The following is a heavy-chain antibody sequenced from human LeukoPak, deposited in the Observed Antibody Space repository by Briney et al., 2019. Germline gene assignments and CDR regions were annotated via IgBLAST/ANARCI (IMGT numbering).Heavy chain of an antibody. CDR1: GFTFSSNW. Sequence: GGSLRLSCAASGFTFSSNWMHWVRQAPGKGLVWVSRINSDGSTTSYADSVRGRFTISRDNARNSLYLQMNNLRAEDTAVYHCARGDGDDNWLIDYWGQGTLVTVSS. J-gene: IGHJ4*02. D-gene: IGHD1-1*01. CDR3: ARGDGDDNWLIDY. CDR2: INSDGSTT. V-gene: IGHV3-74*01.